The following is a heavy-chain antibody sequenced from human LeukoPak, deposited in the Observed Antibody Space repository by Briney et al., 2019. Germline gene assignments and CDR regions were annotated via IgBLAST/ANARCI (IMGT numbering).Heavy chain of an antibody. Sequence: PSETLSLTCTVSGGSISSSSYYWGWIRQPPGKGLEWIGRIYYSGSTYYNPSLKSRFTISVDTSKNQFSLKLSSVTAADTAVYYCARVGGSYFWAQNDYWGQGTLVTVSS. J-gene: IGHJ4*02. CDR2: IYYSGST. D-gene: IGHD1-26*01. V-gene: IGHV4-39*07. CDR1: GGSISSSSYY. CDR3: ARVGGSYFWAQNDY.